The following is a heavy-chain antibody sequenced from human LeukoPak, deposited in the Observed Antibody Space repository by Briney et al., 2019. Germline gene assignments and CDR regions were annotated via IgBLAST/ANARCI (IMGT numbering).Heavy chain of an antibody. CDR3: ARDLLYSSSANYYYGMDV. D-gene: IGHD6-6*01. J-gene: IGHJ6*02. V-gene: IGHV3-7*01. Sequence: GGSLRLSCAASGFSFSGYWMTWVRQAPGKGLEWVASIKLDGSEKYYVDSVKGRFTISRDNAKNSLYLQMNSLRAEDTAVYYCARDLLYSSSANYYYGMDVWGQGTTVTASS. CDR2: IKLDGSEK. CDR1: GFSFSGYW.